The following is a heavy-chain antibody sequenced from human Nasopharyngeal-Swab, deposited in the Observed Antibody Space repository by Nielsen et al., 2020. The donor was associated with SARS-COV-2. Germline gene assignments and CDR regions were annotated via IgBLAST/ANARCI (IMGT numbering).Heavy chain of an antibody. D-gene: IGHD4-17*01. CDR2: IRSKANSYAT. CDR1: GFTFSGSA. J-gene: IGHJ4*02. V-gene: IGHV3-73*01. CDR3: TRSVTSSLYY. Sequence: ESLKISCAASGFTFSGSAMHWVLQASGKGLEWVGRIRSKANSYATAYAASVKGRFTISRDDSKNTAYLQMNSLKTEDTAVYYCTRSVTSSLYYWGQGTLVTVSS.